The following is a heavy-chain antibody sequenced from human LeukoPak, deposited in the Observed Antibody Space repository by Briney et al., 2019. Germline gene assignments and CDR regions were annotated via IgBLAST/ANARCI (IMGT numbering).Heavy chain of an antibody. CDR3: ARDYYDFWSGYPGNNWFDP. Sequence: ASVKVSCKASGYTFTGYYMHWVRQAPGQGLEWMGWINPNSGGTNYAQKFQGRVTMTRDTSISTAYMELSRLRSDDTAVYYCARDYYDFWSGYPGNNWFDPWGQGTLVTVSS. V-gene: IGHV1-2*02. CDR1: GYTFTGYY. D-gene: IGHD3-3*01. CDR2: INPNSGGT. J-gene: IGHJ5*02.